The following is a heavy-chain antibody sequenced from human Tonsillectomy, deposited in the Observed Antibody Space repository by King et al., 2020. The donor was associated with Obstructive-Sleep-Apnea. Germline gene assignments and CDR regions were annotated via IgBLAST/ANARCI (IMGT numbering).Heavy chain of an antibody. CDR3: AKEMEEYGGLRHPGPVDY. D-gene: IGHD4-23*01. CDR2: IRFDGSDK. CDR1: GFTFSSYG. Sequence: VQLVESGGGVVQPGRSLRLSCAASGFTFSSYGMHWVRQAPGKGLEWVAFIRFDGSDKYYADSVKGRFTISRDNSKNTLYLQMNSLRAEDTAVYYCAKEMEEYGGLRHPGPVDYWGQGTLGTVSS. J-gene: IGHJ4*02. V-gene: IGHV3-30*02.